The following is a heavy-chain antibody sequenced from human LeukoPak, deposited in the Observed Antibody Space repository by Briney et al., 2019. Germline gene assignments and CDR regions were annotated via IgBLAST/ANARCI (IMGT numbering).Heavy chain of an antibody. D-gene: IGHD3-22*01. CDR3: AKEGPTMIPGNYFDY. J-gene: IGHJ4*02. V-gene: IGHV3-23*01. CDR1: GSTFSSYA. Sequence: GGSLRLSCAASGSTFSSYAMSWVRQAPGQGLEWVSTIRGSGGDTYYADSVKGRFTISRDNSKNTLHLQMNSLRAEDTAVYYCAKEGPTMIPGNYFDYWGQGTLVTVSS. CDR2: IRGSGGDT.